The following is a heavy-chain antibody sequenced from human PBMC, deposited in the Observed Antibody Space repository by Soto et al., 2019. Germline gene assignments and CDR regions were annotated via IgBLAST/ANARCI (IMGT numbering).Heavy chain of an antibody. Sequence: EVQLLESGGGLVQPGGSLRLSCAASGFTFSSYAMSWVRQAPGKGLEWVSGISGSGDSTYYADSVKGRFTISRDNSKNTLYLQMQSVRAEDTAVYYCAKGVPGRAVAGTGYFQHWGQGTLVTVSS. V-gene: IGHV3-23*01. CDR1: GFTFSSYA. D-gene: IGHD6-19*01. CDR2: ISGSGDST. CDR3: AKGVPGRAVAGTGYFQH. J-gene: IGHJ1*01.